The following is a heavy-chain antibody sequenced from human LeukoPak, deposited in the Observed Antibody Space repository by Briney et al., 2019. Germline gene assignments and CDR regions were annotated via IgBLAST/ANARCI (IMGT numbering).Heavy chain of an antibody. CDR1: GFAFSSYW. CDR3: ARDRGYCSSTNCYRYFDC. J-gene: IGHJ4*02. D-gene: IGHD2-2*02. CDR2: IKQDGSEK. V-gene: IGHV3-7*01. Sequence: GGSLRLSCAASGFAFSSYWMSWVRQAPGKGLEWVANIKQDGSEKYYVDSVKGRFTISRDNAKNSLYLQMNSLRAEDTAVYYCARDRGYCSSTNCYRYFDCWGQGTLVTVSS.